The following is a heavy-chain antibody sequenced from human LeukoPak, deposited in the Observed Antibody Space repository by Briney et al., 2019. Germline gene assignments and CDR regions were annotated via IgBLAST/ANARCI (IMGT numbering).Heavy chain of an antibody. CDR3: ARDRYGYDSRGYYNFDY. D-gene: IGHD3-22*01. CDR1: GYTFTSYG. V-gene: IGHV1-18*01. Sequence: ASVKVSCKASGYTFTSYGISWVRQAPGQGLEWMGWICAYNGNTNYAQKLQGRVTMTTDTSTSTAYMELRSLRSDDTAVYYCARDRYGYDSRGYYNFDYWGQGTLVTVSS. J-gene: IGHJ4*02. CDR2: ICAYNGNT.